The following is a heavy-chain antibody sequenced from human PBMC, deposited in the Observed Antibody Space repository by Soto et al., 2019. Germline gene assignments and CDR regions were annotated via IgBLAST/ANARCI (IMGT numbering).Heavy chain of an antibody. CDR3: ATDGSYAQHV. Sequence: GALRLSCAASGFSLSNTWMVWVRQAPGKGLVWVSHINSDGTTTTYADSVKGRFTISRDNAKNTVHLQMNSLRAEDTAVYCCATDGSYAQHVWGQGTTVTVPS. CDR2: INSDGTTT. CDR1: GFSLSNTW. J-gene: IGHJ6*02. V-gene: IGHV3-74*01. D-gene: IGHD2-2*01.